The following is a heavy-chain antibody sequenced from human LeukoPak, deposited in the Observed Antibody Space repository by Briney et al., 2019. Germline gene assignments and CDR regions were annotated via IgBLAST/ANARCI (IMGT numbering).Heavy chain of an antibody. CDR1: GFTLSSYS. CDR3: ARSIARAAFDI. V-gene: IGHV3-21*01. Sequence: GGSLRLSCAASGFTLSSYSMNWVRQAPGKGLEWVSSISSSSSYIYYADSVKGRFTISRDNAKNSLYLQMNSLRAEDTAVYYCARSIARAAFDIWGQGTMVTVSS. CDR2: ISSSSSYI. D-gene: IGHD6-13*01. J-gene: IGHJ3*02.